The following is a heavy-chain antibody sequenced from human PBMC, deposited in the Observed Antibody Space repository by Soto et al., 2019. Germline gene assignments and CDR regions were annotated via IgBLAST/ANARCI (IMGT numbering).Heavy chain of an antibody. D-gene: IGHD6-6*01. CDR1: SWSFIVYY. CDR3: ARAPKVSGSSQTRPDF. CDR2: ISQSGNT. J-gene: IGHJ4*02. Sequence: TFATLSLTCSIYSWSFIVYYWSWIRQHPGKGLEWIGEISQSGNTNYSPSLKSRVSISIDTSKKQFSLNLASVSAADTAVYYCARAPKVSGSSQTRPDFWGQGTLVTVSS. V-gene: IGHV4-34*01.